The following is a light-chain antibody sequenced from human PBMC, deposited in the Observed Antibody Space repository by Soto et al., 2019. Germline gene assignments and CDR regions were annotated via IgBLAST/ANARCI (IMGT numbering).Light chain of an antibody. CDR3: QQRSNLLT. CDR1: QSVSSY. CDR2: DAS. V-gene: IGKV3-11*01. Sequence: EIVLTQSPATLSLSPGERATLSCRASQSVSSYLAWYQQKPGQAPRLLIYDASNRATGIPARFSGSWSGTDFTLTISSLEPEDFAVYYCQQRSNLLTFGGGTKVEIK. J-gene: IGKJ4*01.